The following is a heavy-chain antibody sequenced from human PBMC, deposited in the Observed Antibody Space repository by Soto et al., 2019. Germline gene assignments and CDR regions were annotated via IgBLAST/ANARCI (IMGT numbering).Heavy chain of an antibody. Sequence: GGSLRLSCAASGFTFSSYAMSWVRQAPGKGLEWVSAISGSGGSTYYADSVKGRFTISRDNSKNTLYLQMNSLRAEDTAVYYCAKASSHGDYVDYYYYMDVWGKGTTVTVSS. CDR1: GFTFSSYA. V-gene: IGHV3-23*01. J-gene: IGHJ6*03. D-gene: IGHD4-17*01. CDR3: AKASSHGDYVDYYYYMDV. CDR2: ISGSGGST.